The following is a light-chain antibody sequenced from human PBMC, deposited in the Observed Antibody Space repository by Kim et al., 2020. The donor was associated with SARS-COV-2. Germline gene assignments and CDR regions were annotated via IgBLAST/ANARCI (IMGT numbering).Light chain of an antibody. CDR2: GAS. CDR3: QQYHGWPPKM. Sequence: SLGERATLSCRASQSISTTLAWYQQKPGQAPRLLIYGASTRAPDIPARFTGTGSEIEFTLTITSLQSEDVGVYYCQQYHGWPPKMFGQGTKVDIK. J-gene: IGKJ1*01. CDR1: QSISTT. V-gene: IGKV3-15*01.